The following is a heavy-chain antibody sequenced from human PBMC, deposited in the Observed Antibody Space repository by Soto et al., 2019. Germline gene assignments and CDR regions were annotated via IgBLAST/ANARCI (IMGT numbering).Heavy chain of an antibody. V-gene: IGHV1-69*13. CDR1: GGTFSSYA. CDR3: ARVYCSSTSCYSYYYYGMDV. J-gene: IGHJ6*04. Sequence: ASVKVSCKASGGTFSSYAISWVRHAPGQGLEWMRGIIPIFGTANYAQKFQGRVTITADESTSTAYMELSSLRSEETAVYYCARVYCSSTSCYSYYYYGMDVWGKGTTVTVSS. D-gene: IGHD2-2*02. CDR2: IIPIFGTA.